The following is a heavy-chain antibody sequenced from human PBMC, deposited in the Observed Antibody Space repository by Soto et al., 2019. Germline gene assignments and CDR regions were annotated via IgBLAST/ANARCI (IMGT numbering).Heavy chain of an antibody. Sequence: GESLKISCKGSGYSFTSYWIGWVRQMPGKGLERMGIIYPGDSDTRYSPSFQGQVTISADKSISTAYLQWSRLKASDTAMYYCATTRYFGWFSLYGMDVWGQGTTVTVSS. D-gene: IGHD3-9*01. CDR1: GYSFTSYW. V-gene: IGHV5-51*01. CDR2: IYPGDSDT. J-gene: IGHJ6*02. CDR3: ATTRYFGWFSLYGMDV.